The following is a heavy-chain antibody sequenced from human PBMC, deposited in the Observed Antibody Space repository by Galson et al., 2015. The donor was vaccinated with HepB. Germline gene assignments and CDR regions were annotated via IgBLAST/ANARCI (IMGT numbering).Heavy chain of an antibody. Sequence: SLRLSCAASGFTFSSYAMHWVRQAPGKGLEWVAVISYDGSNKYYADSVKGRFTISRDNSKNTLYLQMNSLRAEDTAVYYCARDFITYSPHTYNIVVVPAAIRKGLVFDYWGQGTLVTVSS. CDR2: ISYDGSNK. J-gene: IGHJ4*02. CDR1: GFTFSSYA. V-gene: IGHV3-30-3*01. CDR3: ARDFITYSPHTYNIVVVPAAIRKGLVFDY. D-gene: IGHD2-2*02.